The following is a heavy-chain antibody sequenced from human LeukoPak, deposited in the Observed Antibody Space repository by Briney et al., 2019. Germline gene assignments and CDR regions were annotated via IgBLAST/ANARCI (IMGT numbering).Heavy chain of an antibody. D-gene: IGHD3-10*01. Sequence: PGGSLRLSCAASGFTFSSYGMHWVRQAPGKGLEWVAFIRYDGSNKYYADSVKGRFTISRDNSKNTLYLQMNSLRAEDTAVYYCAKGFGPYGSGSYYDNWFDPWGRGTLVTVSS. CDR2: IRYDGSNK. J-gene: IGHJ5*02. V-gene: IGHV3-30*02. CDR3: AKGFGPYGSGSYYDNWFDP. CDR1: GFTFSSYG.